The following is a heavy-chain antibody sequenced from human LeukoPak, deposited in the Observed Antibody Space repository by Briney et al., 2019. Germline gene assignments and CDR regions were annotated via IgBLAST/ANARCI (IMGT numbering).Heavy chain of an antibody. CDR3: ATLYYHGGVYHPFEF. J-gene: IGHJ4*02. CDR1: GSTLSDHY. D-gene: IGHD2-8*02. CDR2: TRTKAHGYSA. Sequence: GGSLRLSCAASGSTLSDHYVDWVRQAPGKGLEWIGHTRTKAHGYSAEYVASVKGRFTMSGDASENSVYLQMNSLRAEDTAVYYCATLYYHGGVYHPFEFWGQGTLVTVSS. V-gene: IGHV3-72*01.